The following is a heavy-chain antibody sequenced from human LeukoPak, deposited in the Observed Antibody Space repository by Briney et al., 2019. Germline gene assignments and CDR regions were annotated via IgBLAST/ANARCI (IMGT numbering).Heavy chain of an antibody. CDR3: AKIAMIVVVHDAFDI. Sequence: PGRSLRLSCAASGFTFDDYAMHWARQAPGKGLEWVSGISWNSGSIGYADSVKGRFTISRDNAKNSLYLQMNSLRAEDTALYYCAKIAMIVVVHDAFDIWGQGTMVTVSS. V-gene: IGHV3-9*01. CDR2: ISWNSGSI. D-gene: IGHD3-22*01. J-gene: IGHJ3*02. CDR1: GFTFDDYA.